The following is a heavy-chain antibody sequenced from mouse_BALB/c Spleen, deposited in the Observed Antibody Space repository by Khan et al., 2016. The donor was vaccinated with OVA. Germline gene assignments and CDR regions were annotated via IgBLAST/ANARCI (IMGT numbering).Heavy chain of an antibody. CDR1: GYSITSDYA. Sequence: EVKLLESGPGLVKPSQSLSLTCTVTGYSITSDYAWNWIRQFPGNKLEWMGYISYSGNTKYNPSLKSRISVTRDTSKNQIFLQLNSVTAEDTATYYCARVYGGEFDYGGQGTTLTVSS. CDR2: ISYSGNT. CDR3: ARVYGGEFDY. V-gene: IGHV3-2*02. J-gene: IGHJ2*01. D-gene: IGHD2-10*02.